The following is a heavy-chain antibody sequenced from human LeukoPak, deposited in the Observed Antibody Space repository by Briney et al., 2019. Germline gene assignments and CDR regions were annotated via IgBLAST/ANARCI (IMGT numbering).Heavy chain of an antibody. D-gene: IGHD6-13*01. CDR2: INPSGGST. Sequence: DSVKVSCKASGYTFTSYYMHWVRQAPGQGLEWMGIINPSGGSTSYAQKFQGRVTMTRDTSTSTVYMELSSLRSEDTAVYYCARDSIAAAGENWFDPWGQGTLVTVSS. CDR3: ARDSIAAAGENWFDP. V-gene: IGHV1-46*03. J-gene: IGHJ5*02. CDR1: GYTFTSYY.